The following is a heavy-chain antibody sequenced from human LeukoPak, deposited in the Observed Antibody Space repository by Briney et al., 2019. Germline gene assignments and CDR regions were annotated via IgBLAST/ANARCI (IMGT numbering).Heavy chain of an antibody. Sequence: PSETLSLTCAVYGGSFSGYYWSWIRQPPGKGLEWTGEINHSGSTNYNPSLKSRVTVSVDTSKNQFSLKLSSVTAADTAVYYCARGERAYCGGDCHSYYYMDVWGKGTTVTVSS. D-gene: IGHD2-21*02. CDR3: ARGERAYCGGDCHSYYYMDV. CDR1: GGSFSGYY. J-gene: IGHJ6*03. CDR2: INHSGST. V-gene: IGHV4-34*01.